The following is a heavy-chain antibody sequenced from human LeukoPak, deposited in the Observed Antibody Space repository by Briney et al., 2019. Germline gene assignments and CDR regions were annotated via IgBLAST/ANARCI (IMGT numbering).Heavy chain of an antibody. Sequence: KPSQTLSLTCTVSGGSISSGGYYWSWIRQHPGKGLEWIGYIYYSGSTYYNPSLKSRVIISVDTSKNQFSLKLSSVTAADTAVYYCARDSYGGNFDAFDIWGQGTMVTVSS. V-gene: IGHV4-31*03. D-gene: IGHD4-23*01. CDR2: IYYSGST. CDR3: ARDSYGGNFDAFDI. CDR1: GGSISSGGYY. J-gene: IGHJ3*02.